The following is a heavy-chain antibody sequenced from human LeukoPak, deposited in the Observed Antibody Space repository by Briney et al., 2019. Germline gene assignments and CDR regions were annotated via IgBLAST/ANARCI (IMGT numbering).Heavy chain of an antibody. CDR3: ARLYGNYQNYFDY. Sequence: SVTLSLTCTVSGGSINSYYWSWIRQPPGKGLEYIGYIYYSGITNYNPSLKSRVTISLDTSKNQFSLKLRSVTAADTAVYYCARLYGNYQNYFDYWGQGTLVTVSS. CDR2: IYYSGIT. CDR1: GGSINSYY. D-gene: IGHD1-7*01. J-gene: IGHJ4*02. V-gene: IGHV4-59*12.